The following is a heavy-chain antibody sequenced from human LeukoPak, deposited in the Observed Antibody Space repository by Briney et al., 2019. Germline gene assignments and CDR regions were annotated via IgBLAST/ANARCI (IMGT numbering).Heavy chain of an antibody. CDR1: GYTFTSYG. J-gene: IGHJ4*02. V-gene: IGHV1-18*01. CDR3: ARASRYCSGGSCYSN. CDR2: ISAYNGNT. D-gene: IGHD2-15*01. Sequence: ASVKVSCKASGYTFTSYGISWVRQAPGQGLEWMGWISAYNGNTNYAQKLQGRVTITRDTSASTAYMELSGLRSEDTAVYYCARASRYCSGGSCYSNWGQGTLVTVSS.